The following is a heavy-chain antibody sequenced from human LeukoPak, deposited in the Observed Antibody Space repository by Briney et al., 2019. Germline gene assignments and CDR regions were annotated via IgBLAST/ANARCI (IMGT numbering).Heavy chain of an antibody. CDR2: IIPIFGTA. D-gene: IGHD3-10*01. CDR3: ARDRGYYGSGLTPDY. V-gene: IGHV1-69*01. Sequence: GSSVKVSCKASGGTFSSYAISWVRQAPGQGLEWMGGIIPIFGTANYAQKFQGRVTITADESTSTAYMELSSLRSEDTAAYYCARDRGYYGSGLTPDYWGQGTLVTVSS. J-gene: IGHJ4*02. CDR1: GGTFSSYA.